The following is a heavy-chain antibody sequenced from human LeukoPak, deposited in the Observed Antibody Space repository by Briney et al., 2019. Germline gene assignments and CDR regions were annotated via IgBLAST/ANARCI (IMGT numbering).Heavy chain of an antibody. V-gene: IGHV3-23*01. J-gene: IGHJ4*02. CDR1: GFTFSSYA. CDR2: ISGSGGST. CDR3: ARDEDTF. Sequence: GGSLRLSCTASGFTFSSYAMSWVRQAPGKGLEWVSAISGSGGSTYYADSVKGRFTISRDNVKNSLFLQLNSLRDEDTAVYYCARDEDTFGGQGTLVTVSS.